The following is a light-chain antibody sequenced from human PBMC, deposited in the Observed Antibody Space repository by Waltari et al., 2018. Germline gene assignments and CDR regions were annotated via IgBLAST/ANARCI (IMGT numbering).Light chain of an antibody. CDR3: QHDDSYSAT. CDR1: QSILRW. Sequence: DIQITQSPSTLSASVGDRVTLTCRASQSILRWLAWYQQKPGKAPKLLIYKASILESGVPSRFSGGGSGTEFTLTISSLQPDDFATYYCQHDDSYSATFGRGTKVEIK. J-gene: IGKJ4*02. V-gene: IGKV1-5*03. CDR2: KAS.